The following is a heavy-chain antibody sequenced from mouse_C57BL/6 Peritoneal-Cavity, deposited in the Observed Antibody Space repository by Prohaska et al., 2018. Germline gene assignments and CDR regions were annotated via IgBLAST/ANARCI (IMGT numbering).Heavy chain of an antibody. J-gene: IGHJ1*03. CDR2: INPNNGGT. CDR1: GYTFTDYY. V-gene: IGHV1-26*01. D-gene: IGHD4-1*02. Sequence: EVQLQQSGPELVKPGASVKISCKASGYTFTDYYMNWVKQSHGKSLEWIGDINPNNGGTSHNQKFKGKATLTEDKSSSTVYSELRSLTSEDSAVYYCARSSSTPWCFDVWYKGTADSVS. CDR3: ARSSSTPWCFDV.